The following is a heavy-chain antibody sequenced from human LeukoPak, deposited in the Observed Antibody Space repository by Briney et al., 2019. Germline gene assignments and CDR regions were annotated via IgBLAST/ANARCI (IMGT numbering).Heavy chain of an antibody. Sequence: PGGSLRLSCAASGFTFSRYGMHWVRQAPGKGLEWVSAIGTAGDPYYPGSVKGRFTISRENAKNSLYLQMNSLRAGDTAVYYCARGSVGGELAYWGQGTLVTVSS. CDR1: GFTFSRYG. CDR2: IGTAGDP. D-gene: IGHD3-16*01. CDR3: ARGSVGGELAY. J-gene: IGHJ4*02. V-gene: IGHV3-13*05.